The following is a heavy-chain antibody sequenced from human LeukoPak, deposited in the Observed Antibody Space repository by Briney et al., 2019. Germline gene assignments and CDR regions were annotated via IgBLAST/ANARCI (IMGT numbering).Heavy chain of an antibody. Sequence: SQTLSLTCAISGDSVSSNSATWNWIRQSPSRGLQWLGRTYYRYKWYNEYAVSVKSRITINPDTSKNQCSLQVNSVTPEDTAVYYCAGSHSSTWYPDCWGQGTLVTVSS. V-gene: IGHV6-1*01. D-gene: IGHD6-13*01. CDR2: TYYRYKWYN. CDR3: AGSHSSTWYPDC. CDR1: GDSVSSNSAT. J-gene: IGHJ4*02.